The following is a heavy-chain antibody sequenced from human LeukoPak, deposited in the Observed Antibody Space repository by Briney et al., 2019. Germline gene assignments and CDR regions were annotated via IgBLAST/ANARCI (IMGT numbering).Heavy chain of an antibody. CDR3: ARTGLTSGGYQSFDY. CDR1: GFTVSSTY. CDR2: LYSGGTT. Sequence: GGSLRLSCAASGFTVSSTYMSWVRQAPGKGLEWVSVLYSGGTTYYADSVKGRFTISRDNSKNTLYLQMNSLRAEDTAVYYCARTGLTSGGYQSFDYWGQGALVTVSS. D-gene: IGHD3-22*01. J-gene: IGHJ4*02. V-gene: IGHV3-66*02.